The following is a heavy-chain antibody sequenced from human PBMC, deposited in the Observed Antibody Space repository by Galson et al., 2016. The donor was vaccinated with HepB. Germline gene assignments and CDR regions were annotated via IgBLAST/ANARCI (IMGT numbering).Heavy chain of an antibody. Sequence: SLRLSCAASGFTFTNYAMSWVRQAPGKGLEWVSTFSGPLSTTYHADSVKGRFTISRDNSKNTLFLQMNSLRAEDTAIYYCAKASKGPCTGALGYHFDYWGQGTLVAVSS. CDR2: FSGPLSTT. D-gene: IGHD2-8*02. CDR3: AKASKGPCTGALGYHFDY. V-gene: IGHV3-23*01. J-gene: IGHJ4*02. CDR1: GFTFTNYA.